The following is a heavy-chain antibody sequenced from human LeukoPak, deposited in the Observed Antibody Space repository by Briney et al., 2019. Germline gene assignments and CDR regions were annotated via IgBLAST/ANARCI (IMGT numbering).Heavy chain of an antibody. V-gene: IGHV3-64*01. Sequence: PGGSLRLSCAASGFTFSSYAMDWVRQAPGRGLEYVSAISSNGGSTYYANSMKGRFTISRDNSKNTLYLHMGSLRVADMAVYYCARRGSYSGDSMDYWGQGTLVTVSS. CDR2: ISSNGGST. CDR1: GFTFSSYA. CDR3: ARRGSYSGDSMDY. D-gene: IGHD1-26*01. J-gene: IGHJ4*02.